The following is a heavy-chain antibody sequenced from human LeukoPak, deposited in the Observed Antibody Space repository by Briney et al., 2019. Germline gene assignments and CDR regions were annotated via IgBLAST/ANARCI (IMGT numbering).Heavy chain of an antibody. CDR1: GGSISSYY. D-gene: IGHD2-15*01. V-gene: IGHV4-59*08. J-gene: IGHJ3*02. CDR2: IYYSGGT. Sequence: PSETLSLTCTVSGGSISSYYWSWIRQPPGKGLEWIGYIYYSGGTNYNPSLKSRVTISVDTSKNQFSLKLSSVTAADTAVYYCARYIVVVVAVADAFDIWGQGTMVTVSS. CDR3: ARYIVVVVAVADAFDI.